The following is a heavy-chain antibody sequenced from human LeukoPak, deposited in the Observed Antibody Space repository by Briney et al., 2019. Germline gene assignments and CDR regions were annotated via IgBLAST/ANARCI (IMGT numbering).Heavy chain of an antibody. J-gene: IGHJ5*02. CDR2: IYYSGST. D-gene: IGHD5-24*01. CDR1: GGSISSYY. V-gene: IGHV4-59*08. Sequence: SETLSLTWTVSGGSISSYYWSWIRQPPGKGLEWIGYIYYSGSTKYNPSLKSRVTISVDTSKNQFSLKLNSVTAADTAVYYCARHEVRRDDTSNWFDPWGQGTLVTVSS. CDR3: ARHEVRRDDTSNWFDP.